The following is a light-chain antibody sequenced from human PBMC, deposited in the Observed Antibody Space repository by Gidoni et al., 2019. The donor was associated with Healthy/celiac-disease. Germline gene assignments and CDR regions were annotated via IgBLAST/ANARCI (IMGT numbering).Light chain of an antibody. CDR3: QQSYSTPRYT. CDR2: AAS. J-gene: IGKJ2*01. CDR1: QSISSY. Sequence: DIQMTQSPSSLSASVGDRVTITCRESQSISSYLNWYQQKPGKAPKLLIYAASSLQSGVPSRLSGSGSGTDFTLTISSLQPEDFATYYCQQSYSTPRYTFGQGTKLEIK. V-gene: IGKV1-39*01.